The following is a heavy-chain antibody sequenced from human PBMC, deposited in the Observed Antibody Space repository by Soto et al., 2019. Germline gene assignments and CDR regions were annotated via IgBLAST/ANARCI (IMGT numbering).Heavy chain of an antibody. Sequence: ASVKVSCKASGYTFTNFGISWVRQAPGQGLEWLGWISAYDGYTNYAQILQGRASMTTDTSTKTAYMELRSLRSDDTAMYYCARGGFYDSSGARNYYYYGMNVWGQGTTVTVSS. D-gene: IGHD3-22*01. CDR3: ARGGFYDSSGARNYYYYGMNV. V-gene: IGHV1-18*01. CDR2: ISAYDGYT. CDR1: GYTFTNFG. J-gene: IGHJ6*02.